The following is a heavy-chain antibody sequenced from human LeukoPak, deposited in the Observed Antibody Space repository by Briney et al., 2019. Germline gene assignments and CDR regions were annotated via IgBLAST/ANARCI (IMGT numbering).Heavy chain of an antibody. J-gene: IGHJ4*02. D-gene: IGHD2-8*01. V-gene: IGHV1-3*03. Sequence: GASVKVSCRASGYTFTTYAMNWVRQAPGQRLEWMGWINAGNGNTKYSQEFQGRVTITRDTSASTAYMEPSSLRSEDMAVYYCARGTNGVCCPFDYWGQGTLVTVSS. CDR1: GYTFTTYA. CDR2: INAGNGNT. CDR3: ARGTNGVCCPFDY.